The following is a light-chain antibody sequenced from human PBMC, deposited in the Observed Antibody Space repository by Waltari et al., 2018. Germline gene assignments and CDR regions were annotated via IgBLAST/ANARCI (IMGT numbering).Light chain of an antibody. CDR1: QSVRSSY. J-gene: IGKJ2*01. CDR3: QQYGSSPAYT. V-gene: IGKV3-20*01. CDR2: GPS. Sequence: EIVFTHSPDTLFLSPGDRATLSCRASQSVRSSYLAWYQQKTGQAPRLLIYGPSSRATGIPDRFSGSGSGTDFTLTISRLEPEDFAVYYCQQYGSSPAYTFGQGTRLEIK.